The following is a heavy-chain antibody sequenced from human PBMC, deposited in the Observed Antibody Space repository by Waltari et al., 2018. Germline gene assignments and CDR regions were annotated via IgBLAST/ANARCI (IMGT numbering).Heavy chain of an antibody. J-gene: IGHJ4*02. D-gene: IGHD6-19*01. V-gene: IGHV3-7*02. Sequence: EVQLVESGGGLVQPGGSLRLSCAASGFTFSRYWMSWVRQAPGKGLEWLANIKQDGSEKYYVDSVKGRFTISRDNAKNSLYLQMNSLRAEDTAVYYCAKVRGWSVAIDYWGQGTLVTVSS. CDR2: IKQDGSEK. CDR1: GFTFSRYW. CDR3: AKVRGWSVAIDY.